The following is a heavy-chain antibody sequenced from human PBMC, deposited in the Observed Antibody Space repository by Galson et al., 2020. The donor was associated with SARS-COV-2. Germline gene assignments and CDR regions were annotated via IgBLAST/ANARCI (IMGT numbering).Heavy chain of an antibody. V-gene: IGHV1-69*10. Sequence: SVKVSCKASGGTFSSYAISWVRQAPGQGLEWMGGIIPILGIANYAQKFQGRVTITADKSTSTAYMELSSLRSEDTAVYYCARDVLRFLEWLPSYNYYYYGMDVWGQGTTVTVSS. CDR2: IIPILGIA. CDR3: ARDVLRFLEWLPSYNYYYYGMDV. CDR1: GGTFSSYA. D-gene: IGHD3-3*01. J-gene: IGHJ6*02.